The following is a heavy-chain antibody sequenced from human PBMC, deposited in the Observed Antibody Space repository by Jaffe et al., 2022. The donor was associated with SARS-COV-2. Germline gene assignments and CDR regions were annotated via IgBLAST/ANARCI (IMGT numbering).Heavy chain of an antibody. CDR1: GGSISSYY. D-gene: IGHD3-3*01. CDR2: IYYSGST. Sequence: QVQLQESGPGLVKPSETLSLTCTVSGGSISSYYWSWIRQPPGKGLEWIGYIYYSGSTNYNPSLKSRVTISVDTSKNQFSLKLSSVTAADTAVYYCARDGGGDFWSGYTPLYGMDVWGQGTTVTVSS. J-gene: IGHJ6*02. CDR3: ARDGGGDFWSGYTPLYGMDV. V-gene: IGHV4-59*01.